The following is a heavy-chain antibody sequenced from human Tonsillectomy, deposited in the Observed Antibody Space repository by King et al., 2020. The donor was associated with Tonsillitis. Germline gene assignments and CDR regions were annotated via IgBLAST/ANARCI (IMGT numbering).Heavy chain of an antibody. D-gene: IGHD6-13*01. CDR3: ARANPLGWFDP. J-gene: IGHJ5*02. V-gene: IGHV4-59*01. Sequence: HVQLQESGPGLVKPSETLSLTCTVFGGSISSYYWSWIRQPPGKGLEWIGYIYYSGSTNYNPSLKSRVTISVDTSKNQFSLKLSSVTAADTAVYYCARANPLGWFDPWGQGTLVTVSS. CDR2: IYYSGST. CDR1: GGSISSYY.